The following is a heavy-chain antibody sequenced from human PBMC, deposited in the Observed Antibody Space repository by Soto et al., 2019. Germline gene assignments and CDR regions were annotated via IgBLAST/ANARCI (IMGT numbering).Heavy chain of an antibody. CDR1: GYSFTSYG. CDR3: ARDPGSYSGSHLV. Sequence: VASVKVSCKASGYSFTSYGINWVRQAPGQGLEWMGWISAYNGNTNYARKLQDKVTLTTDTSTSTAYMELRSLTSDDTAVYYCARDPGSYSGSHLVWGQGTQVTVSS. J-gene: IGHJ4*02. D-gene: IGHD1-26*01. V-gene: IGHV1-18*01. CDR2: ISAYNGNT.